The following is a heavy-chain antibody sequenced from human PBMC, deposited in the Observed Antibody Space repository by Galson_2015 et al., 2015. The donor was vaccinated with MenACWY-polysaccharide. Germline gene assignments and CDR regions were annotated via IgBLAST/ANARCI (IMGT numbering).Heavy chain of an antibody. CDR1: YDDFTKYG. J-gene: IGHJ3*01. CDR2: ISTQNGNT. CDR3: ARLGLLFAGPSPFHV. Sequence: SVKVSCKASYDDFTKYGISWLRQAPGQGLEWLGWISTQNGNTVYADPHQGRVTVTTETSTNTVYMELRNLRPDDTAMYFCARLGLLFAGPSPFHVWGQGTLVTVSS. V-gene: IGHV1-18*01. D-gene: IGHD2-21*02.